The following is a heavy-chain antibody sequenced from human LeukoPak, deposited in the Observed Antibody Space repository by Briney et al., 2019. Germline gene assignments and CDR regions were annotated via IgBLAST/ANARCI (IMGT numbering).Heavy chain of an antibody. V-gene: IGHV3-7*01. CDR2: IKEDGSEK. D-gene: IGHD3-22*01. Sequence: GGSLRLSCAASGFTFSSCWMSWVRQAPGKGLEWVANIKEDGSEKYYVDSVKGRFTISRDTAKNSLYLQMNSLRADDTAVYYCARNLNYYDSRVFDYWGQGTLVTVSS. CDR1: GFTFSSCW. J-gene: IGHJ4*02. CDR3: ARNLNYYDSRVFDY.